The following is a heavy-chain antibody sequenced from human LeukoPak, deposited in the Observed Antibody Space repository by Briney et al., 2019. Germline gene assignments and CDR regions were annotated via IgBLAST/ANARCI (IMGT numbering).Heavy chain of an antibody. CDR3: VKDHGYSSGWYVRGFDY. D-gene: IGHD6-19*01. CDR1: GFTFSGYA. J-gene: IGHJ4*02. CDR2: ISSSGGST. V-gene: IGHV3-64D*06. Sequence: GGSLRLSCSASGFTFSGYAMHWVRQAPGKGLEYVSAISSSGGSTHYADSVKGRFTISRGNSKNTLHLQMSSLRTEDTAVYYCVKDHGYSSGWYVRGFDYWGQGTLVTVSS.